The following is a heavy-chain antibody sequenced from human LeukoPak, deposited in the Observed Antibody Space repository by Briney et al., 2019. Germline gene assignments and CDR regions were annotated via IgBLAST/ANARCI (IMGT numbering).Heavy chain of an antibody. CDR3: ARVHQLRGYSSYAPFDP. V-gene: IGHV3-30-3*01. J-gene: IGHJ5*02. CDR2: ISYDGSNK. Sequence: PGGSLRLSCAASGFTFSSYAMHWVRQAPGKGLEWVAVISYDGSNKYYADSVKGRFTISRDNSKSTLYLQMNSLRAEDTAVYYCARVHQLRGYSSYAPFDPWGQGTLVTVSS. CDR1: GFTFSSYA. D-gene: IGHD5-18*01.